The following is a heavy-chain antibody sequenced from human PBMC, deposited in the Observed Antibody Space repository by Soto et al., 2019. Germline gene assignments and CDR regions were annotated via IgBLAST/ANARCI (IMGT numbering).Heavy chain of an antibody. V-gene: IGHV4-31*03. CDR3: ARTTYNDLFISDF. J-gene: IGHJ4*02. CDR2: ISYTGKT. D-gene: IGHD3-9*01. Sequence: QVQLQESGPGLVKPSQTLSLTCPVSGASFKRPNNYWTWIRQLPGKGLEWIGFISYTGKTYYNPPLKSRVTISVDTSENQFSLNLTSVAAADTAVYYCARTTYNDLFISDFWGQGTLVTVSS. CDR1: GASFKRPNNY.